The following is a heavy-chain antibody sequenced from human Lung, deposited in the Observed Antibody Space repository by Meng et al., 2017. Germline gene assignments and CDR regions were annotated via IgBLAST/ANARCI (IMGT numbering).Heavy chain of an antibody. Sequence: GESLKISCTASGFTFGDYAMSWFRQAPGKGLEWVGFIRSKAYGGTTEYAASVKGRFTISRDDYKSIAYLQMNSLKTEDTAVYYCTRVRGSGSYYDHWGQGTPVTVSS. V-gene: IGHV3-49*03. J-gene: IGHJ4*02. D-gene: IGHD3-10*01. CDR2: IRSKAYGGTT. CDR1: GFTFGDYA. CDR3: TRVRGSGSYYDH.